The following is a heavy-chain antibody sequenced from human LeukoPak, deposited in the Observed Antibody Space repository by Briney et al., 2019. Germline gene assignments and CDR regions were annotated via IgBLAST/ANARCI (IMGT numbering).Heavy chain of an antibody. CDR2: IYTGGDT. CDR3: ASEERYYFNY. V-gene: IGHV3-53*01. Sequence: PGGSLRLSCAASGFIVSNNYMNWVRQAPGEGLEWVSVIYTGGDTYYADSVKGRFTISRDTSKNTLYLQMNSLRAEDTAVYYCASEERYYFNYWGQGTLVTVSS. J-gene: IGHJ4*02. D-gene: IGHD1-1*01. CDR1: GFIVSNNY.